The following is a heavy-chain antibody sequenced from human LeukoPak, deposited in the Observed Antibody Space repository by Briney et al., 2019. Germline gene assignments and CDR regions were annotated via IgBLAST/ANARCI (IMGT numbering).Heavy chain of an antibody. CDR3: AREVDYDSSGYYTPDFDY. Sequence: YADSVKGRFTISRDNAKNSLYLQMNSLRDEDTAVYYCAREVDYDSSGYYTPDFDYWGQGTLVTVSS. J-gene: IGHJ4*02. D-gene: IGHD3-22*01. V-gene: IGHV3-48*02.